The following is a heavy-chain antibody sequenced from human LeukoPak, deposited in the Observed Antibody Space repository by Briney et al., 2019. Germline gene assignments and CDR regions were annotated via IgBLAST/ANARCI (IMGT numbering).Heavy chain of an antibody. J-gene: IGHJ4*02. Sequence: GGSLRLSCATSGFTFSSYAMSWVRQAPGKGLEWVSAISGSGSNTYYADSVKGRFTISRDNSKNTLFLQMNSLRAEDTAVYYCARTARGSGSYLLYYFDYWGQGSLVTVSS. CDR3: ARTARGSGSYLLYYFDY. V-gene: IGHV3-23*01. CDR2: ISGSGSNT. CDR1: GFTFSSYA. D-gene: IGHD3-10*01.